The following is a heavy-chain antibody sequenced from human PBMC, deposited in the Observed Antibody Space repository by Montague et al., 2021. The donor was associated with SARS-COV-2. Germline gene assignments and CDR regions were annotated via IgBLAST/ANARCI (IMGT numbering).Heavy chain of an antibody. J-gene: IGHJ3*02. D-gene: IGHD3-22*01. Sequence: QSGAEVKEPGESLKISCKGSGYSFTSYWIGWVHQMPGKGLEWMGIIYPGDSDTRYSPSFQGQVTISADKSICTAYLQWSSLKASDTAIYYCARVTDYYYDTSGYWDAFDIWGQGTMVTVSS. V-gene: IGHV5-51*07. CDR3: ARVTDYYYDTSGYWDAFDI. CDR2: IYPGDSDT. CDR1: GYSFTSYW.